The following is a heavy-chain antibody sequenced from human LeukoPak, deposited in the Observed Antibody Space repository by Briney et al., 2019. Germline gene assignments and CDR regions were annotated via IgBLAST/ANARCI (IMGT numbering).Heavy chain of an antibody. J-gene: IGHJ6*03. Sequence: GGSLRLSCAASGFTFSSYSMNWVRQAPGKGLEWVSSISSSSSYIYYADSVKGRFTISRDNAKNSLYLQMNSLRAEDTAVYYCARDTDEAKYQLLLVGYYYYMDVWGKGTTVTVSS. CDR2: ISSSSSYI. CDR1: GFTFSSYS. CDR3: ARDTDEAKYQLLLVGYYYYMDV. V-gene: IGHV3-21*01. D-gene: IGHD2-2*01.